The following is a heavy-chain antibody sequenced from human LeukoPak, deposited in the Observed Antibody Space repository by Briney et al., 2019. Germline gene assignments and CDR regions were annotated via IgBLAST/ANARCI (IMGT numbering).Heavy chain of an antibody. J-gene: IGHJ4*02. CDR3: AREGGGELDY. D-gene: IGHD2-21*01. Sequence: GGSLRLSCAASGFTFSSYSMNWVRQAPGKGLEWVSYISGSSSTIYYADSVKGRFTISRDNAKNSLYLQMNSLRAEDTAVYYCAREGGGELDYWGQGTLVTFSS. CDR1: GFTFSSYS. CDR2: ISGSSSTI. V-gene: IGHV3-48*01.